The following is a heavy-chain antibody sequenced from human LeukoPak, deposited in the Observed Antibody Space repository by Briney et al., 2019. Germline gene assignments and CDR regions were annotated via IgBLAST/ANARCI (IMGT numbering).Heavy chain of an antibody. CDR2: INPNSGGT. J-gene: IGHJ3*02. D-gene: IGHD3-22*01. CDR3: ARDAWPSNYDSSGYSGAFDI. CDR1: GYTFTDYY. Sequence: GASVKVSCKASGYTFTDYYMHWVRQAPGQGLEWMGWINPNSGGTNYAQKFQGRVTMTRDTSISTAYMELSRLRSDDTAVYYCARDAWPSNYDSSGYSGAFDIWGQGTMVTVSS. V-gene: IGHV1-2*02.